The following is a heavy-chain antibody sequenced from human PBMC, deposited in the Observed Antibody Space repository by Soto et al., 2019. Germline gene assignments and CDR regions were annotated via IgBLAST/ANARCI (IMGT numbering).Heavy chain of an antibody. V-gene: IGHV5-51*01. Sequence: GESLKISCEGSGFSFSKYKIGWVRQMPGKGLEWMGIINPGDSDTRYSPSFQGQVTISADKSISTAYLQWSTLKASDTATYYCATSYGVSYYYYGMDVWGQGTTVTVSS. CDR2: INPGDSDT. CDR1: GFSFSKYK. J-gene: IGHJ6*02. D-gene: IGHD4-17*01. CDR3: ATSYGVSYYYYGMDV.